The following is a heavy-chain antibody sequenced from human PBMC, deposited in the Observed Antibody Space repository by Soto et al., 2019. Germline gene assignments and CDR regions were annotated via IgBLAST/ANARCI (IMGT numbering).Heavy chain of an antibody. CDR2: VNWNGDRT. CDR3: ARDIDDSTGWYDH. CDR1: GFSFDDYR. Sequence: EVRLVQSGGGAERPGGSLRLSCAVSGFSFDDYRMTWVRQAPGKGLEWVCGVNWNGDRTDYADSVRGRFTISRDNAKNVLFLEMHSLRGEDTALYYCARDIDDSTGWYDHWGQGTLVSVSS. D-gene: IGHD4-4*01. V-gene: IGHV3-20*04. J-gene: IGHJ5*02.